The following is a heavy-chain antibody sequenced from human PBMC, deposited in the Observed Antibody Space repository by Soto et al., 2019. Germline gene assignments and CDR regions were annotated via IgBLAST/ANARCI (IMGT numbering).Heavy chain of an antibody. J-gene: IGHJ4*02. CDR3: AKGVDYGEDY. Sequence: GGSLRLSCAASGFTFTRYSMNWVRQAPGKGLEWVSAISGSGGSTYYADSVKGRFTISRDNSKNTLYLQMNSLRAEDTAVYYCAKGVDYGEDYWGQGTLVTVSS. CDR2: ISGSGGST. CDR1: GFTFTRYS. D-gene: IGHD4-17*01. V-gene: IGHV3-23*01.